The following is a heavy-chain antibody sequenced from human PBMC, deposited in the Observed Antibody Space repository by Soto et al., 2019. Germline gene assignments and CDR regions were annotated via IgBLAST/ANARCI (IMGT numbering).Heavy chain of an antibody. CDR1: GYTFTSYA. CDR2: INAGNGNT. D-gene: IGHD6-19*01. J-gene: IGHJ4*02. CDR3: ARISYSSGWYVFDY. V-gene: IGHV1-3*01. Sequence: QVQLVQSGAEVKKPGASVKVSCKASGYTFTSYAMHWVRQAPGQRLEWMGWINAGNGNTKYSQKFQGRVTITRDTSASPAYMELSSLRSEDTAVYYCARISYSSGWYVFDYWGQGTLVTVSS.